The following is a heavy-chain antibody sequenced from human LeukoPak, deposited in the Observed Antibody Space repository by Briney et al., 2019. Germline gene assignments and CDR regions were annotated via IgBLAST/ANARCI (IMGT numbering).Heavy chain of an antibody. J-gene: IGHJ6*03. CDR1: GFSFITYC. V-gene: IGHV3-7*01. Sequence: GGSLRLPCAASGFSFITYCMSWVRQAPGKGLEWVANIKQDGSEKYYVDSVKGRFTISRDNARNSLFLQMNSLRAEDTAVYYCARADSSIATRLSRSSIFNYYYYMDVWGKGTTVTVSS. CDR2: IKQDGSEK. CDR3: ARADSSIATRLSRSSIFNYYYYMDV. D-gene: IGHD6-6*01.